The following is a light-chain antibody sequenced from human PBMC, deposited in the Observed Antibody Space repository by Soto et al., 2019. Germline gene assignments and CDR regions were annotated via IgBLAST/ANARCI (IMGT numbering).Light chain of an antibody. V-gene: IGKV3-20*01. J-gene: IGKJ5*01. Sequence: EIVLTQSPGTLSLSPWERATLTCRASQSVSSSYLAWYQQKPGQPPRLLISGASSRATGIPDRFSGSGSGTDFTRTISRLEHGDFAVVYCQHYDRLPITFGQGTRLEIK. CDR2: GAS. CDR3: QHYDRLPIT. CDR1: QSVSSSY.